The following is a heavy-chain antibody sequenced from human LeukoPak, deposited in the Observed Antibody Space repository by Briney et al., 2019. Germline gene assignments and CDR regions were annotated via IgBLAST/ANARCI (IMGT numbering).Heavy chain of an antibody. CDR3: AKGGYSSSWYFDY. Sequence: GGSLRLSCAASGFTFSSYGMHWVRQAPGKGLEWVAVIPYDGSNKYYADSVKGRFTISRDNSKNTLYLQMNSLRAEDTAVYYCAKGGYSSSWYFDYWGQGTLVTVSS. D-gene: IGHD6-13*01. J-gene: IGHJ4*02. CDR1: GFTFSSYG. CDR2: IPYDGSNK. V-gene: IGHV3-30*18.